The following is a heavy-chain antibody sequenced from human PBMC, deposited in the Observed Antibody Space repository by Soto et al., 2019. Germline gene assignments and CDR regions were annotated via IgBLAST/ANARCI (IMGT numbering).Heavy chain of an antibody. D-gene: IGHD6-19*01. J-gene: IGHJ6*02. CDR3: ARDEHQGIAVAGTDYYYYGMDV. Sequence: GGSLRLSCAASGFTFSSYSMNWVRQAPGKGLEWVSSISSSSSYIYYADSVKGRFTISRDNAKNSLYLQMNSLRAEDTAVYYCARDEHQGIAVAGTDYYYYGMDVWGQGTTVTVSS. CDR2: ISSSSSYI. V-gene: IGHV3-21*01. CDR1: GFTFSSYS.